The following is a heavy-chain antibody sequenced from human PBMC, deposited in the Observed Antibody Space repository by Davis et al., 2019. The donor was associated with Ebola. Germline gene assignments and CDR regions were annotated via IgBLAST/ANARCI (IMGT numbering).Heavy chain of an antibody. D-gene: IGHD6-13*01. J-gene: IGHJ4*02. CDR3: ARAGYSSSWHDY. V-gene: IGHV4-34*01. CDR2: INHSGST. Sequence: PSETLSLTCAVYGGSFSGYYWSWIRQPPGKGLEWIGEINHSGSTNYNPSLKSRVTISVDTSKNQFSLKLSSVTAADTAVYYCARAGYSSSWHDYWGQGTLVTVSS. CDR1: GGSFSGYY.